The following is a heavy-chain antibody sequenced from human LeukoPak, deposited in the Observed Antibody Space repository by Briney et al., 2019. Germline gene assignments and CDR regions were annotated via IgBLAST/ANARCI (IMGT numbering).Heavy chain of an antibody. D-gene: IGHD5-18*01. CDR3: ARGGIQLWRSYFDY. CDR1: GFTFSSFA. CDR2: IWYDGSNK. J-gene: IGHJ4*02. Sequence: GGSLRLSCAASGFTFSSFAMSWVRQAPGKGLEWVAVIWYDGSNKYYADSVKGRFTISRDNSKNTLYLQMNSLRAEDTAVYYCARGGIQLWRSYFDYWGQGTLVTVSS. V-gene: IGHV3-33*08.